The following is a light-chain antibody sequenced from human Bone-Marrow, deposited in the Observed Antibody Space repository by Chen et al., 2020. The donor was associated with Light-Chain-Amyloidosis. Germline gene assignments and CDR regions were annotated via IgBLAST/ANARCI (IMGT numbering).Light chain of an antibody. CDR1: NIGATS. CDR2: DDS. V-gene: IGLV3-21*02. Sequence: SYVLTQQSSVSVAPGQTATSACGGNNIGATSVHWYQQTPGQAPLLGVYDDSDRPSGIPDRLSGSNPGNTATLTISRVEAGDESDYYCQVWDRSSDRPVFGGGTKLTVL. CDR3: QVWDRSSDRPV. J-gene: IGLJ3*02.